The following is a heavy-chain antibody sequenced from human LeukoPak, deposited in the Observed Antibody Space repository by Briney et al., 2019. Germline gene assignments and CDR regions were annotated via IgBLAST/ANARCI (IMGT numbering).Heavy chain of an antibody. V-gene: IGHV1-2*02. J-gene: IGHJ3*02. Sequence: ASVKVSCKASGYTFTGYYIHWVRQAPGQGLEWMGWINPHSGGTNYAQKFQGGVTMTRDTSISTAYLQWSSLKASDTAMYYCASPPFYGDGAFNIWGQGTMVTVSS. D-gene: IGHD4-17*01. CDR3: ASPPFYGDGAFNI. CDR1: GYTFTGYY. CDR2: INPHSGGT.